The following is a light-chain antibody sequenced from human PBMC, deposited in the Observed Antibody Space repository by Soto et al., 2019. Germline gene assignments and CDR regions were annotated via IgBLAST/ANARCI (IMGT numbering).Light chain of an antibody. V-gene: IGKV3D-15*01. CDR3: QQYNNWWK. CDR1: QSLSSS. J-gene: IGKJ1*01. Sequence: DIVLTHSPATLSLSPWERATLSCRASQSLSSSQLAWYQQKPGQAPRLLIYAASTRATGIPARFIGNGSGTEFTLTISSLQSEDFAVYYCQQYNNWWKFGQGTKVDI. CDR2: AAS.